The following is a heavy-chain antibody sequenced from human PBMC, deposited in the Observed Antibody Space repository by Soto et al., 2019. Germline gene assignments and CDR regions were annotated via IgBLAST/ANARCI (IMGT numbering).Heavy chain of an antibody. Sequence: ASVKVSCKASGYTFTRYYVHWVRQAPGQGLEWMGIINPSGGSTNYAQKFQGRVIMTADTSTSTAYMELRSLRSDDTAVYYCTREGSAPYYYYGMDAWGQGTTVTVSS. CDR3: TREGSAPYYYYGMDA. J-gene: IGHJ6*02. CDR2: INPSGGST. CDR1: GYTFTRYY. V-gene: IGHV1-46*01. D-gene: IGHD3-10*01.